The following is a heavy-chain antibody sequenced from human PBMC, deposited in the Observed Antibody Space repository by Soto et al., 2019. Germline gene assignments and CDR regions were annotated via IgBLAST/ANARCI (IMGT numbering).Heavy chain of an antibody. CDR1: GDSVSSNTAA. Sequence: PSQTLSLTCAISGDSVSSNTAAWNWIRQSPSRGLEWLGRTYYRSKWYNDYAVSVKSRITINPDTSKNQFSLHLNSVTPEDTALYYWVRDVGFDFDYWGLGTLVTVSS. J-gene: IGHJ4*02. D-gene: IGHD1-26*01. CDR2: TYYRSKWYN. V-gene: IGHV6-1*01. CDR3: VRDVGFDFDY.